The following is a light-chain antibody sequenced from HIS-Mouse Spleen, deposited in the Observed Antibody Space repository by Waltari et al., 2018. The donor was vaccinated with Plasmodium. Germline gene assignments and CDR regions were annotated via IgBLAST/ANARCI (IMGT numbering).Light chain of an antibody. Sequence: SYELTQPPSVSVSPGQTASITCSGDKLGDKYACWYQQKPGQSPVLVIYQDSKRPSGIPGRFSGSNSGNTATLTISGTQAMDEADYYCQGWDSSTVVFGGGTKLTVL. V-gene: IGLV3-1*01. CDR2: QDS. CDR1: KLGDKY. CDR3: QGWDSSTVV. J-gene: IGLJ2*01.